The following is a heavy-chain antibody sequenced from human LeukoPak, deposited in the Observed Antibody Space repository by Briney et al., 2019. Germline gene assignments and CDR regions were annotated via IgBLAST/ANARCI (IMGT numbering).Heavy chain of an antibody. CDR2: ISAYNGNT. Sequence: ASVKVSCKSSGYTFTSYGISWVRQAPGQGLEWMGWISAYNGNTNYAQKLQGRVTMTTDTSTSTAYIELRSLRSDDTAVYHCARDALVGAGDTYLDYWGQGTLVTVSS. V-gene: IGHV1-18*01. CDR1: GYTFTSYG. CDR3: ARDALVGAGDTYLDY. D-gene: IGHD1-26*01. J-gene: IGHJ4*02.